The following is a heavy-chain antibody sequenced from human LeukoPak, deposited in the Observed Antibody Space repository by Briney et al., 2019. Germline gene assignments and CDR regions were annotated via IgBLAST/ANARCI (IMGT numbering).Heavy chain of an antibody. CDR3: AREVRPRDERGYSGYDYDY. D-gene: IGHD5-12*01. J-gene: IGHJ4*02. Sequence: GASVKVSCKASGYTFTSYAMNWVRQAPGQGLEWMGWINTNTGNPTYAQGFTGRFVFSLDTSVSTAYLQISGLKAEDTAVYYCAREVRPRDERGYSGYDYDYWGQGTLVTVSS. CDR1: GYTFTSYA. CDR2: INTNTGNP. V-gene: IGHV7-4-1*02.